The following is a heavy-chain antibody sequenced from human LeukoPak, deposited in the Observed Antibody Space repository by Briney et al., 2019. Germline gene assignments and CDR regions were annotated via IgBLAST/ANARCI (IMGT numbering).Heavy chain of an antibody. CDR2: IYDSGST. Sequence: PSETLSLTCRVSGGSVSSGGNYWTWIRQRPGKGLQWIGYIYDSGSTYYNPSLKSRGTISADTSKNQFSLRLDSLTAADTAVYYCARDGGYGGNFDYWGRGTLVIVSS. J-gene: IGHJ4*02. CDR1: GGSVSSGGNY. D-gene: IGHD4-23*01. CDR3: ARDGGYGGNFDY. V-gene: IGHV4-31*03.